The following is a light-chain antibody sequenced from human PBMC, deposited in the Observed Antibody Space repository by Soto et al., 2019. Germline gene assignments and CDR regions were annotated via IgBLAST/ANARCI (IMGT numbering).Light chain of an antibody. CDR3: QQYNKWPLT. CDR2: GSS. Sequence: EIVMTQSPATLSVSPGERATLSCRASLSVSAYLAWYQQKPGQAPRLLIHGSSTRATDIPARFSGSGSGTEFTLTISSLQSEDFAVYYCQQYNKWPLTFGGGTKVEIK. V-gene: IGKV3-15*01. J-gene: IGKJ4*01. CDR1: LSVSAY.